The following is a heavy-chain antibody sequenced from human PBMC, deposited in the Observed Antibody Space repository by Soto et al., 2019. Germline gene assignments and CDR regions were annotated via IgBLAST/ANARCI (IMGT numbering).Heavy chain of an antibody. J-gene: IGHJ6*02. CDR3: ARDLGLALEFSSSPLADSGRDA. Sequence: QVQLVESGGGLVQPGGSLRLSCAASGFTFSDYYMNWIRQAPGKGLEWVSYITSSGRTTYYADSVKGRFTISRDNAKNSRDPQTNSLRAEDTAVYYCARDLGLALEFSSSPLADSGRDAWGQGTTVTVS. V-gene: IGHV3-11*01. CDR2: ITSSGRTT. D-gene: IGHD6-13*01. CDR1: GFTFSDYY.